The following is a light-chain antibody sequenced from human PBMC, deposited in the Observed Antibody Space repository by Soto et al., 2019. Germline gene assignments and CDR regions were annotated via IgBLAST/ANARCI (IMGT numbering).Light chain of an antibody. Sequence: EIVLTKYASPMYLYPVEKSTIXCRXSQSVSSYLAWYQTTPGQAHRLLRYDAYNRATGIPDRFSGIVSGTDFTLTIGSLEPADFAVYYCQQRSNWPLITFDQGTRLEIK. CDR2: DAY. CDR1: QSVSSY. CDR3: QQRSNWPLIT. V-gene: IGKV3-11*01. J-gene: IGKJ5*01.